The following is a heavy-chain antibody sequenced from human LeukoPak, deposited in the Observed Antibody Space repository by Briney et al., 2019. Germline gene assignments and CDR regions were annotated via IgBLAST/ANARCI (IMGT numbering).Heavy chain of an antibody. CDR3: AKRGVVIRVILVGLHKEAYYFDS. J-gene: IGHJ4*02. V-gene: IGHV3-23*01. CDR2: ISDSGGST. D-gene: IGHD3-22*01. Sequence: GGSLRLSCAASGFTFSTYAVGWVRQAPGKGLEWVAGISDSGGSTNYADSVKGRFTISRDNPKNTLYLQMNSLRAEDTAVYFCAKRGVVIRVILVGLHKEAYYFDSWGQGALVTVSS. CDR1: GFTFSTYA.